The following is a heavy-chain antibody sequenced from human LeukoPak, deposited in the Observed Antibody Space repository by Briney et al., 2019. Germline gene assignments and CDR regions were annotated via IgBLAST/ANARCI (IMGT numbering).Heavy chain of an antibody. Sequence: GGSLRLSCAASGFTFSSYSMNWVRQAPGKGLEWVSSISSSSSYIYYADSVKGRFTISRDNAKNSLYLQMNSLRAEDTAVYYCASRSSGWYLYYFDYWGQGTLVTVSS. CDR3: ASRSSGWYLYYFDY. D-gene: IGHD6-19*01. V-gene: IGHV3-21*01. J-gene: IGHJ4*02. CDR2: ISSSSSYI. CDR1: GFTFSSYS.